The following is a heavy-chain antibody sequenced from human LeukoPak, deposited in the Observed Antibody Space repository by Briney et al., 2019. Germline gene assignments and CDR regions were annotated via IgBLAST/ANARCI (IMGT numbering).Heavy chain of an antibody. D-gene: IGHD3-10*01. Sequence: GASVKVSCKXSGYTFTSNYMHWVRQAPGQGLEWMGIINPSGGSTSYAQKFQGRVTMTRDTSTSTVYMELSSLRSEDTAVYYCAFTHFYGSGFDYWGQGTLVTVSS. CDR1: GYTFTSNY. CDR2: INPSGGST. J-gene: IGHJ4*02. CDR3: AFTHFYGSGFDY. V-gene: IGHV1-46*01.